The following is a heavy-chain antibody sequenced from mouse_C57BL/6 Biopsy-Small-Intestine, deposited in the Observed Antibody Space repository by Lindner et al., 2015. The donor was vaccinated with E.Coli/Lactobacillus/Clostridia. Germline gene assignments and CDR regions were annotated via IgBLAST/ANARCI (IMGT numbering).Heavy chain of an antibody. CDR3: ARDDCSRANCPPMNWFDP. Sequence: ECSFTSHGMNWVRQAPGQGLEWMGWINTRTGNPTYAQGFTGRFVFSLDTSVSTAFLQISDLKAEDTAIYYCARDDCSRANCPPMNWFDPWGQGTLVTVSS. V-gene: IGHV9-3*02. D-gene: IGHD2-4*01. CDR1: ECSFTSHG. J-gene: IGHJ4*01. CDR2: INTRTGNP.